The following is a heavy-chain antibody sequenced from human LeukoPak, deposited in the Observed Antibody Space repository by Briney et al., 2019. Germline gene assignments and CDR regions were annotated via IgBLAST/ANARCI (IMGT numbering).Heavy chain of an antibody. CDR2: IYYSGST. Sequence: SETLSLTCTVSGGSISSYYWSWIRQPPGKGLEWIGYIYYSGSTNYNPSLKSRVTISVDTSKTQFSLKLSSVTAADTAVYYCARGDSSGWYIPYYYYMDVWGKGTTVTVSS. CDR1: GGSISSYY. D-gene: IGHD6-19*01. V-gene: IGHV4-59*01. CDR3: ARGDSSGWYIPYYYYMDV. J-gene: IGHJ6*03.